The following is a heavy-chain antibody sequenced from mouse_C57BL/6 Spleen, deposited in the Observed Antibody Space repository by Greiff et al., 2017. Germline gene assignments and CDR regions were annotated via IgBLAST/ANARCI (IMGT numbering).Heavy chain of an antibody. Sequence: QVQLQQPGAELVRPGTSVKLSCKASGYTFTSYWMHWVKQRPGQGLEWIGVIDPSDSYTNYNQKFKGKATLTVDTSSSTAYIQLSSLTSEDSAVYYCARTYYSIPGYYCDYWGQGTTLTVSS. CDR1: GYTFTSYW. V-gene: IGHV1-59*01. CDR2: IDPSDSYT. CDR3: ARTYYSIPGYYCDY. J-gene: IGHJ2*01. D-gene: IGHD2-5*01.